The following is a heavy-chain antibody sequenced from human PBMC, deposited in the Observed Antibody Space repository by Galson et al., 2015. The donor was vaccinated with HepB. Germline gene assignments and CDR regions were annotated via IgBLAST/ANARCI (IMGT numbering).Heavy chain of an antibody. CDR2: ISAYNGNT. V-gene: IGHV1-18*01. Sequence: SVKVSCKASGYTFTSYGISWVRQAPGQGLEWMGWISAYNGNTNYAQKLQGRVTMTTDTSTSTAYMELRSLRSDDTAVYYCARDRETPELLPYYFDYWGQGTLVTVSS. CDR3: ARDRETPELLPYYFDY. J-gene: IGHJ4*02. CDR1: GYTFTSYG. D-gene: IGHD1-26*01.